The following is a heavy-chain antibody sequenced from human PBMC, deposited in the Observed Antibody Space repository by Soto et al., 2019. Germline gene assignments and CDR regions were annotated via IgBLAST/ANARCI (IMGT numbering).Heavy chain of an antibody. CDR1: GYTFTSYG. Sequence: ASVKVSCKASGYTFTSYGISWVRQAPGQGLEWMGWISAYNGNTNYAQKLQGRVTMTTDTSTSTAYMELRSLRSDDTAVYYCARDKGMGDPYYDILTGYTGDYYYYGMDVWGQGTTVTVSS. CDR3: ARDKGMGDPYYDILTGYTGDYYYYGMDV. V-gene: IGHV1-18*01. D-gene: IGHD3-9*01. J-gene: IGHJ6*02. CDR2: ISAYNGNT.